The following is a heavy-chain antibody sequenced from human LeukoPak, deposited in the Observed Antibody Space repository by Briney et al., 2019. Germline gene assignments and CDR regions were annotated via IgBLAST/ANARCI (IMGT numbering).Heavy chain of an antibody. CDR1: GGPITSYY. Sequence: PSETLSLTCTVSGGPITSYYWSWIRQPAGKGLEWIGRLYTSGSTNYNPSLKSRVTMSVDTSKKQFSLNLYSVTAADTAVYYCARHYYGSGINWFDPWGQGTLVTVSS. CDR3: ARHYYGSGINWFDP. CDR2: LYTSGST. J-gene: IGHJ5*02. D-gene: IGHD3-10*01. V-gene: IGHV4-4*07.